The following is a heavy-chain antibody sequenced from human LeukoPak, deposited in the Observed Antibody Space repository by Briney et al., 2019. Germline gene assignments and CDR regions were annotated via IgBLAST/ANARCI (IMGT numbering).Heavy chain of an antibody. J-gene: IGHJ4*02. CDR2: ISSSSSYI. CDR1: GFTFSSYT. Sequence: GRSLRLSCAASGFTFSSYTMNWVRQAPGKGLEWVSSISSSSSYIYYADSVKGRFTISRDNAKNSLYLQMNSLRAEDTAVYYCARDRPHHIVVVPAAPDYWGQGTLVTVSS. CDR3: ARDRPHHIVVVPAAPDY. D-gene: IGHD2-2*01. V-gene: IGHV3-21*01.